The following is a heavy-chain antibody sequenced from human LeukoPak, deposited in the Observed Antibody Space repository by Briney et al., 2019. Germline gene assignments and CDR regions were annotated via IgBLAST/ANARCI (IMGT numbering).Heavy chain of an antibody. CDR2: INTNTGNP. Sequence: ASVKVSCKASGYTFTSYAMNWVRQAPGQGLEWMGWINTNTGNPTYAQGFTGRFVFSLDTSVSTAYLQISSLKVEDTAVYYCARGYCSSTSCYGGSYWGRGTLVTVSS. CDR1: GYTFTSYA. CDR3: ARGYCSSTSCYGGSY. J-gene: IGHJ4*02. V-gene: IGHV7-4-1*02. D-gene: IGHD2-2*01.